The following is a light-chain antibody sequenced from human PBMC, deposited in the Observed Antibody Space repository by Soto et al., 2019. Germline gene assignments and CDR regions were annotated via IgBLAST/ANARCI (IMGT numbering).Light chain of an antibody. CDR3: SSYTSSSTYV. CDR1: SSDVGGYKY. J-gene: IGLJ1*01. V-gene: IGLV2-14*01. Sequence: QSALTQPASVSKSPGQSITISCTGTSSDVGGYKYVSWYQQHPGKAPKLMIYDVSNRPSGVSNRFSGSKSGNTASLTISGLQAEDEADYYCSSYTSSSTYVFGAWTKLTVL. CDR2: DVS.